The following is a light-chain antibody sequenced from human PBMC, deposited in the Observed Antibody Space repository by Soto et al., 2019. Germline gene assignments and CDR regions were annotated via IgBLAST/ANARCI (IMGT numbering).Light chain of an antibody. J-gene: IGKJ4*01. Sequence: EIGLTQSPATLSLSPGERATISCRASQSVSRYLAWYQQKPGQAPRLLIHDTSTRATGVPDTFSGSGSGTEFTLTISSPVPEDFAMYYCQQRFSWPPTFGGGTHVEIK. V-gene: IGKV3-11*01. CDR1: QSVSRY. CDR3: QQRFSWPPT. CDR2: DTS.